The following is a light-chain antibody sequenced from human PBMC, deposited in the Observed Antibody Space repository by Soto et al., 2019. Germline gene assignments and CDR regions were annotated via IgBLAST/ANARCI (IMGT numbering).Light chain of an antibody. V-gene: IGLV2-14*01. Sequence: QSVLTQPASVSGSPGQSITISCTGTSSDVGGYNYVSWYQQHPGKAPKLMIYDVSNRPSGVSNRFSGSKSGNTASLTISGLQAEDEADYYCSSYTSNSTSLYVFGTMTEVTDL. J-gene: IGLJ1*01. CDR2: DVS. CDR1: SSDVGGYNY. CDR3: SSYTSNSTSLYV.